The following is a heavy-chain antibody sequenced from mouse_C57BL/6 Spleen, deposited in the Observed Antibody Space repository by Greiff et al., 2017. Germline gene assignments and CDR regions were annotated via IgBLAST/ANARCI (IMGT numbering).Heavy chain of an antibody. CDR3: ARCHYDYDGFAY. CDR2: IDPSDSYT. D-gene: IGHD2-4*01. V-gene: IGHV1-69*01. Sequence: VKLQQPGAELVMPGASVKLSCKASGYTFTSYWMHWVKQRPGQGLEWIGEIDPSDSYTNYNQKFKGKSTLTVDKSSSTAYMQLSSLTSEDSAVYYCARCHYDYDGFAYWGQGTLVTVSA. J-gene: IGHJ3*01. CDR1: GYTFTSYW.